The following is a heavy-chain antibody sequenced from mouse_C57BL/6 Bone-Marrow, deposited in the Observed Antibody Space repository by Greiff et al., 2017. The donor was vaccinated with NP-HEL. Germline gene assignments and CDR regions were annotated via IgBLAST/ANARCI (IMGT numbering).Heavy chain of an antibody. J-gene: IGHJ4*01. Sequence: VQLQQSGAELVRPGASVKLSCTASGFNIKDDYMHWVKQRPEQGLEWIGWIDPENGDTDYASKFQGKATITADTSSNTAYLQLSSLTSEDTAVYYCTTEEYYAMDYWGQGTSVTVSS. CDR2: IDPENGDT. CDR3: TTEEYYAMDY. CDR1: GFNIKDDY. V-gene: IGHV14-4*01.